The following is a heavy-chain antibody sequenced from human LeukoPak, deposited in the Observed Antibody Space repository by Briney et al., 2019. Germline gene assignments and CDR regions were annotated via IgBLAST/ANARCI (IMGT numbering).Heavy chain of an antibody. CDR2: IYPGDSAT. Sequence: GESLKISCKGSGYSFTSCWIGWVRQMPGKGLEWMGIIYPGDSATRYSPSFQGQVTISADKSISTAYLQWSSLKASDTAIYYCARSPRRGTTVTTGAFDIWGQGTMVTVSS. CDR3: ARSPRRGTTVTTGAFDI. V-gene: IGHV5-51*01. CDR1: GYSFTSCW. D-gene: IGHD4-17*01. J-gene: IGHJ3*02.